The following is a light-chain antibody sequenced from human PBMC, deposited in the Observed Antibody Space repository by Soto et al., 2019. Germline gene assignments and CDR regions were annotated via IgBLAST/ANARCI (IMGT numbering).Light chain of an antibody. CDR2: DVN. Sequence: QSALTQPPSASGSPGQSVTISCTGTSSDVGGHNYVSWYQQHPGKAPKLIIYDVNKRPSGVPDRFSGSKSGNTASLTVSGLQAEDEADYFCKSYAGSNTYVFGSGTKLTVL. CDR3: KSYAGSNTYV. V-gene: IGLV2-8*01. CDR1: SSDVGGHNY. J-gene: IGLJ1*01.